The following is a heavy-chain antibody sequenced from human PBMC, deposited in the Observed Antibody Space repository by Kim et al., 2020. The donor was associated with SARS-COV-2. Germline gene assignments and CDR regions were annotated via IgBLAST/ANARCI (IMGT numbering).Heavy chain of an antibody. CDR1: GFTFSDYY. CDR3: ARLPRSGSYLDY. D-gene: IGHD1-26*01. J-gene: IGHJ4*02. V-gene: IGHV3-11*03. CDR2: IGSSGSYK. Sequence: GGSLRLSCAASGFTFSDYYMSWIRQAPGKGLERVSYIGSSGSYKDYADSVRGRFTISRDNSKNSLYLQINSLRVDDTAVFYCARLPRSGSYLDYWGQGIL.